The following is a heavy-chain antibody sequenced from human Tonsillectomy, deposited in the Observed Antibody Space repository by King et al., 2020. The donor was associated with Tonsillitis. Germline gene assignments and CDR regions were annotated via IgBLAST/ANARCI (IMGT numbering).Heavy chain of an antibody. CDR1: GFTFSSYS. CDR3: SRDPNSSDWYGGPWFYP. CDR2: ISSSSSTI. J-gene: IGHJ5*02. Sequence: VQLVESGGGLVQPGGSLRLSCAASGFTFSSYSMNWVRQAPGKGLEWVSYISSSSSTIYYADSVKGRFTISRDNAKISVYLQMNSLRVEDTAVYYCSRDPNSSDWYGGPWFYPWGQGTLVTVSS. V-gene: IGHV3-48*04. D-gene: IGHD6-19*01.